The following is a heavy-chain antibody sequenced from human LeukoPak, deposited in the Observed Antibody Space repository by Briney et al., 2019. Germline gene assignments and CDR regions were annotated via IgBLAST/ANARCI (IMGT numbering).Heavy chain of an antibody. J-gene: IGHJ4*02. D-gene: IGHD6-13*01. CDR2: ISSSSSTI. V-gene: IGHV3-48*02. CDR3: ARSAYSSSWYDTCADY. Sequence: PGGSLRLSCAASVFTFSSYSVNWVRQAPGRGREWVSYISSSSSTIYYAFSVKGRYTISRDNAKHSLYLQVNRLRDEDTAVYYCARSAYSSSWYDTCADYWGQGTLVTVSS. CDR1: VFTFSSYS.